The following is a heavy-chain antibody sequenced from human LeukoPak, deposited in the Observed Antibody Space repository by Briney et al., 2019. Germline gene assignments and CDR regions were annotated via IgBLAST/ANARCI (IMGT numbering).Heavy chain of an antibody. V-gene: IGHV3-23*01. CDR1: GFTFSSYA. CDR2: ITTSGGST. CDR3: AKQAPGSIVRGIFDY. D-gene: IGHD3-22*01. J-gene: IGHJ4*02. Sequence: PGGSLRLSCVGSGFTFSSYALSWVRQAPGKGLAWVSVITTSGGSTFYADSVKGRFTISRDNSKNTLYLQMNSLRAEDTAVYYCAKQAPGSIVRGIFDYWGQGTLVTVSS.